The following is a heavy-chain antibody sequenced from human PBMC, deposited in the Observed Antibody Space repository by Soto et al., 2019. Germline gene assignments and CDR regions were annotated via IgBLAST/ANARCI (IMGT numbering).Heavy chain of an antibody. J-gene: IGHJ4*02. CDR3: TSSHDYTYAVGGY. D-gene: IGHD3-3*01. CDR1: GFTFGDYA. CDR2: IRRKAYGGTT. Sequence: EVQLVESGGGLVQPGRSLRLSCTASGFTFGDYAMSWFRQAPGKGLEWVGFIRRKAYGGTTEYAASVQGRFTISRDDSKTIAYLQMTSLKSEDTAMYYCTSSHDYTYAVGGYWGQGDLGTVCS. V-gene: IGHV3-49*03.